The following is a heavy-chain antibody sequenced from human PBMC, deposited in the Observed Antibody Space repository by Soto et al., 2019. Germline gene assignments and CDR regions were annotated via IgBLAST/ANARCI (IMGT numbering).Heavy chain of an antibody. CDR2: IWYDGSNK. V-gene: IGHV3-33*01. CDR1: GFTFSSYG. D-gene: IGHD3-10*01. CDR3: ARGGYYYGSGSYLNAFDI. J-gene: IGHJ3*02. Sequence: SLRLSCAASGFTFSSYGMHWVRQAPGTGLEWVAVIWYDGSNKYYADSVKGRFTISRDNSKNTLYLQMNSLRAEDTAVYYCARGGYYYGSGSYLNAFDIWGQGPMVTVSS.